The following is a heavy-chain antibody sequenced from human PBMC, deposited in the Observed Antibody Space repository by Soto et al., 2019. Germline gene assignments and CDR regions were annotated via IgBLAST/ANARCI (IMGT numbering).Heavy chain of an antibody. V-gene: IGHV1-69*06. D-gene: IGHD2-15*01. Sequence: QVQLVQSGAEVKKPGSSVKVSCKASGGTFSSYAISWVRQAPGQGLEWMGGIIPIFGTANYAQKFQGRVTITADKSTSTAYMELGSLRSEDTAVYYCASGGYCSGGSCYTRYYFDYWGQGTLVTVSS. CDR3: ASGGYCSGGSCYTRYYFDY. CDR2: IIPIFGTA. J-gene: IGHJ4*02. CDR1: GGTFSSYA.